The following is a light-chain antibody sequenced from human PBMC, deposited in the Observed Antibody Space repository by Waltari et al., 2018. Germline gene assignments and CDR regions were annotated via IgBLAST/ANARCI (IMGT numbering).Light chain of an antibody. CDR2: DVS. V-gene: IGLV2-11*01. CDR1: SSDVGGYNY. CDR3: CSYGGIYTGV. Sequence: QSALTQPRSVSGSPGQSVTISCTGTSSDVGGYNYVSWYQQYPDKAPKLMIYDVSKRPSGVPDRFPGSKSGNTASLTISGLQAEDEADYYCCSYGGIYTGVFGGGTKLTVL. J-gene: IGLJ3*02.